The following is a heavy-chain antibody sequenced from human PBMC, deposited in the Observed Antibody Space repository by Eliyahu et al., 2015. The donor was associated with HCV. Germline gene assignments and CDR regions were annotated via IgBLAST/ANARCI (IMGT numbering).Heavy chain of an antibody. D-gene: IGHD6-19*01. CDR3: ARESDHAGYSSGWLDY. Sequence: EVQLVESGGGLVQPGGSLRLXCAXSGFTXXSXSMNWVRQAPGKGXEWVSYISSSSSTIYYADSVKGRFTISRDNAKNSLYLQMNSLRDEDTAVYYCARESDHAGYSSGWLDYWGQGTLVTVSS. CDR2: ISSSSSTI. CDR1: GFTXXSXS. V-gene: IGHV3-48*02. J-gene: IGHJ4*02.